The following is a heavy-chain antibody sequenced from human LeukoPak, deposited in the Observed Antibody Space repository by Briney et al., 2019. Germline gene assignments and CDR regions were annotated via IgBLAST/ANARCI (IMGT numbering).Heavy chain of an antibody. CDR2: ISSSSSTI. CDR3: ARGVPKTSYYYYYMDV. CDR1: GFTFSSYG. V-gene: IGHV3-48*01. D-gene: IGHD4-11*01. Sequence: GGSLRLSCAASGFTFSSYGMTWVRQAPGKGLEWVSYISSSSSTIYYADSVKGRFTISRDNAKNSLYLQMNSLRAEDTAVYYCARGVPKTSYYYYYMDVWGKGTTVTVSS. J-gene: IGHJ6*03.